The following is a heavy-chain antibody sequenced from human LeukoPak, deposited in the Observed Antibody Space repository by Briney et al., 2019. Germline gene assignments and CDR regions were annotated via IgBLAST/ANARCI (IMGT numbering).Heavy chain of an antibody. V-gene: IGHV1-2*02. Sequence: ASVKVSCKASGYTFTGYYMHWVRQAPGQGLEWMGWINPNSGGTNYAQKLQGRVTMTTDTSTSTAYMELRSLRSDDTAVYYCARAVRPNYYDSSGPNWFDPWGQGTLVTVSS. CDR3: ARAVRPNYYDSSGPNWFDP. D-gene: IGHD3-22*01. J-gene: IGHJ5*02. CDR1: GYTFTGYY. CDR2: INPNSGGT.